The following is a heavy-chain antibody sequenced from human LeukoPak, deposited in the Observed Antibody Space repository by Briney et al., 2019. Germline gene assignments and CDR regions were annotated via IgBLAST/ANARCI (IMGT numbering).Heavy chain of an antibody. D-gene: IGHD3-22*01. CDR2: ISSSSSYI. J-gene: IGHJ3*02. CDR3: ARGTIVVVRSPTGAFDI. CDR1: GFTFSSYS. Sequence: GGSLRLSCAASGFTFSSYSMNWVRQAPGKGLEWVSSISSSSSYIYYADSVKGRFTISRDNAKNSLYLQMNSLRAEDTAVYYCARGTIVVVRSPTGAFDIWGQGTMVTVSS. V-gene: IGHV3-21*01.